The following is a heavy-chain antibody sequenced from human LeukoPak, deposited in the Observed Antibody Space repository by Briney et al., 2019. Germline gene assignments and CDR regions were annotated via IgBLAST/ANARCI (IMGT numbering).Heavy chain of an antibody. J-gene: IGHJ3*02. CDR2: IIPIFGTA. CDR1: LGTFSSYA. V-gene: IGHV1-69*05. CDR3: ARTRTPYYYDSSGYQAFDI. Sequence: SVKVSCKASLGTFSSYAISWVRQAPGQGLEWMGGIIPIFGTANYAQKFQGRVTITTDESTSTAYMELSSLRSEDTAVYYCARTRTPYYYDSSGYQAFDIWGQGTMVTVSS. D-gene: IGHD3-22*01.